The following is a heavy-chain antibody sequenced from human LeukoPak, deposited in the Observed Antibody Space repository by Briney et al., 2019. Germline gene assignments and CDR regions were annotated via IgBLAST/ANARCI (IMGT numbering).Heavy chain of an antibody. CDR2: ISWNSGST. V-gene: IGHV3-9*01. Sequence: GGSLRLSCAASGFTFSSYAMHWVRQVPGKGLEWVSGISWNSGSTGYADSVKGRFTISRDNAKNSLYLQMNSLRAEDTALYYCAKDMTTVTTSGSDYWGQGTLVTVSS. J-gene: IGHJ4*02. D-gene: IGHD4-17*01. CDR3: AKDMTTVTTSGSDY. CDR1: GFTFSSYA.